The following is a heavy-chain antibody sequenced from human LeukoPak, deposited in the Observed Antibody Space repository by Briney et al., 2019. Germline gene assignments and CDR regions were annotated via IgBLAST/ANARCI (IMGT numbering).Heavy chain of an antibody. Sequence: SQTLSHTCAISGDSVSSNSAAWNWIRQSPSRGLEWLGRTYYRSKWYNEYAVSVKSRITIKSDTSKNQLSLQLNSVTPEDTAVYYCARDWDYGGKGDRFDSWGQGTLVTVSS. V-gene: IGHV6-1*01. CDR2: TYYRSKWYN. CDR1: GDSVSSNSAA. D-gene: IGHD4-23*01. CDR3: ARDWDYGGKGDRFDS. J-gene: IGHJ5*01.